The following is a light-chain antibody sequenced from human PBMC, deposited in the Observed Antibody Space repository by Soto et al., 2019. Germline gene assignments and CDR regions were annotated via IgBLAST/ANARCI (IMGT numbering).Light chain of an antibody. CDR2: NAS. CDR1: QSITDW. CDR3: QYWDDYSWT. Sequence: DIQMTQSPSTLSASVGDRVTITCRASQSITDWLAWYQQKPGKAPKFLIYNASNFKGGVPSRFSGSGSGTEFTLTISSVQPDDFATYYCQYWDDYSWTFGQGTNVEIK. V-gene: IGKV1-5*03. J-gene: IGKJ1*01.